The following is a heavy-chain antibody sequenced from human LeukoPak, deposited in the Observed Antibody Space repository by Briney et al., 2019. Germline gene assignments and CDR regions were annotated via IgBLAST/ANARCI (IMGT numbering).Heavy chain of an antibody. Sequence: PGRSLRLSCAGSGFIFNDYAMHWVRQPPGKGLEWVSGISWNSGNVGYADSVKGRFTISRDNAKNSLYLQMNNLRAEDTAVYYCARDRYRLITMIAYKGLLDYWGQGTLVTVSS. CDR1: GFIFNDYA. CDR3: ARDRYRLITMIAYKGLLDY. J-gene: IGHJ4*02. CDR2: ISWNSGNV. V-gene: IGHV3-9*01. D-gene: IGHD3-22*01.